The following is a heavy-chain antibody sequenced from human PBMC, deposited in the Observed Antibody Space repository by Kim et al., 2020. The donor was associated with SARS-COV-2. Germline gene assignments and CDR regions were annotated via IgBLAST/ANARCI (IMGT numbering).Heavy chain of an antibody. V-gene: IGHV4-59*01. CDR3: ADYDYIWGSYRY. Sequence: NYNPSLKSRVTISVDTSKNQFSLKLTSVTPADTAVYYCADYDYIWGSYRYWGQGTLVTVSS. D-gene: IGHD3-16*02. J-gene: IGHJ4*02.